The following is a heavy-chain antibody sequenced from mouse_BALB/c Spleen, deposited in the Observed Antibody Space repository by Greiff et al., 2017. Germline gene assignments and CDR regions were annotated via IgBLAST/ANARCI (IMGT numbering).Heavy chain of an antibody. J-gene: IGHJ2*01. D-gene: IGHD2-10*02. CDR2: ISSGGSYT. Sequence: EVKLVESGGGLVKPGGSLKLSCAASGFTFSSYAMSWVRQTPEKRLEWVATISSGGSYTYYPDSVKGRFTISRDNAKNTLYLQMSSLRSEDTAMYYCASRPYGNYYFDYWGQGTTLTVSS. CDR3: ASRPYGNYYFDY. V-gene: IGHV5-9-3*01. CDR1: GFTFSSYA.